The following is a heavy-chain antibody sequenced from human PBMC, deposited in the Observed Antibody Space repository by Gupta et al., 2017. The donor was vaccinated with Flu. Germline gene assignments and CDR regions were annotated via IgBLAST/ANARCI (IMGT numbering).Heavy chain of an antibody. D-gene: IGHD1-26*01. J-gene: IGHJ5*01. Sequence: EVQLVVSGGGLVMPGGALRLTCAASAFVFRRFPRNWVRQAPGKGPEEVASISSTTTYMYNADSVRGRFTISRDNVKNSFFLQMNSLGADDTAIYFCARVERDTGINWFDSWGQGTLVTVSA. CDR3: ARVERDTGINWFDS. CDR1: AFVFRRFP. CDR2: ISSTTTYM. V-gene: IGHV3-21*01.